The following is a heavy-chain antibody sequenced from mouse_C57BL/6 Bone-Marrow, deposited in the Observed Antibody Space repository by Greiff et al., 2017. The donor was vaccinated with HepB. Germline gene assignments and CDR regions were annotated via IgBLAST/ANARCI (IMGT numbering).Heavy chain of an antibody. D-gene: IGHD1-1*01. CDR1: GFTFSDYY. J-gene: IGHJ1*03. Sequence: EVQLQESGGGLVQPGGSLKLSCAASGFTFSDYYMYWVRQTPEKRLEWVAYISNGGGSTYYPDTVKGRFTISRDNAKNTLYLQMSRLKSEDTAMYYCARPNYYGSSYWYFDVWGTGTTVTVSS. V-gene: IGHV5-12*01. CDR3: ARPNYYGSSYWYFDV. CDR2: ISNGGGST.